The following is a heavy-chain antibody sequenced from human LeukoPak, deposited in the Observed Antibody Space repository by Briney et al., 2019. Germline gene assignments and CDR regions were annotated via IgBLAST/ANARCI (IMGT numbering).Heavy chain of an antibody. Sequence: PSETLSLTCTVSGGSISSYYWSWIRQPAGKGLEWIGRIYTSGSTNYNPSLKSRVTMSVDTSKNQFSLKLSSVTAADPAVYYCARDLPIAAAVHFDYWGQGTLVTVSS. J-gene: IGHJ4*02. CDR2: IYTSGST. V-gene: IGHV4-4*07. D-gene: IGHD6-13*01. CDR3: ARDLPIAAAVHFDY. CDR1: GGSISSYY.